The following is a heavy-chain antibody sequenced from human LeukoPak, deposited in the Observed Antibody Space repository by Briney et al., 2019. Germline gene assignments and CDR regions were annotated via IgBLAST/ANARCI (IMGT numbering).Heavy chain of an antibody. V-gene: IGHV1-18*04. CDR2: ISAYNGNT. CDR1: GYTFTSYG. J-gene: IGHJ4*02. CDR3: ARDYDILTGPSRPDY. D-gene: IGHD3-9*01. Sequence: ALVKVSCKASGYTFTSYGISWVRQAPGQGLEWMGWISAYNGNTNYAQKPQGRVTMTTDTSTSTAYMELRSLRSDDTAVYYCARDYDILTGPSRPDYWGQGTLVTVSS.